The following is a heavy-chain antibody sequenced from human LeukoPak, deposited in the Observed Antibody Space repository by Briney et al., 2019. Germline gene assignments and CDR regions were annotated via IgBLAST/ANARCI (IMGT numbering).Heavy chain of an antibody. D-gene: IGHD2-15*01. CDR3: ARDLVGDCSGGSCYSGFDY. Sequence: GGPLRLSCAASGFTFSSYSMNWVRQAPGKGLEWVSSISSSSSYIYYADSVKGRFTISRDNAKNSLYLQMSSLRAEDTAVYYCARDLVGDCSGGSCYSGFDYWGQGTLVTVSS. CDR2: ISSSSSYI. CDR1: GFTFSSYS. V-gene: IGHV3-21*01. J-gene: IGHJ4*02.